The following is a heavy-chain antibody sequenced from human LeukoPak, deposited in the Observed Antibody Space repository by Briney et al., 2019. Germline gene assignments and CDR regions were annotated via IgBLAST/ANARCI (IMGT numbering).Heavy chain of an antibody. J-gene: IGHJ4*02. CDR2: SVPFVTIP. CDR1: GGTFSSYP. V-gene: IGHV1-69*10. D-gene: IGHD2-21*02. Sequence: ASVKVSCKASGGTFSSYPINWVRQAPGQRLESMGASVPFVTIPTYAQKFQGRVTITADKSTSTAYMELSSLKSEDTAVYYCARAGAVVTAMAYWGQGTLVTVSS. CDR3: ARAGAVVTAMAY.